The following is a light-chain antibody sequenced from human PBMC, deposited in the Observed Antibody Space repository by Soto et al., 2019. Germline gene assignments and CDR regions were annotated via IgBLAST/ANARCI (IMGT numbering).Light chain of an antibody. CDR1: SSDVGGYNY. CDR2: EVS. J-gene: IGLJ3*02. V-gene: IGLV2-14*01. CDR3: SSYTSSSTAV. Sequence: QSALTQPASVSGSPGQSITSSCTGTSSDVGGYNYVPWYQQHPGKAPKLMIYEVSNRPAGVYNRFCGSKSGTTASLTIYGLQAEEGADYCCSSYTSSSTAVFGGGTTVTVL.